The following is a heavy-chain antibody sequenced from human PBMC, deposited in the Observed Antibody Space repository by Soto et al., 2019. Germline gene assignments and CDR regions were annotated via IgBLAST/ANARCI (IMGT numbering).Heavy chain of an antibody. CDR3: ARGLILWFGEFSRRGGYYYYMDV. CDR2: INDSGNI. J-gene: IGHJ6*03. V-gene: IGHV4-34*01. Sequence: QVQLQQWGAGLLKPSETLSLTCAVYGGSFSGYQWTWIRQTPGKGLEWIGEINDSGNINYNPSLKGRVTISLDTPKKQISLRLSSVTAADSAVYYCARGLILWFGEFSRRGGYYYYMDVWGKGTTVTVSS. D-gene: IGHD3-10*01. CDR1: GGSFSGYQ.